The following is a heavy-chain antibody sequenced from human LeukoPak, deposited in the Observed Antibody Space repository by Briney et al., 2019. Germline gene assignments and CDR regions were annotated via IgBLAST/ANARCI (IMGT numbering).Heavy chain of an antibody. CDR2: ISAYNGNT. V-gene: IGHV1-18*01. CDR1: GYTFTSYG. Sequence: ASVKVSCKASGYTFTSYGISWVRQAPGQGLEWMGWISAYNGNTNYAQKLQGRVTMTTDTSTSSAYMELRSLRSDDTAVYYCARTPSLGVVTPDDWFDPWGQGTLVTVSS. D-gene: IGHD4-23*01. J-gene: IGHJ5*02. CDR3: ARTPSLGVVTPDDWFDP.